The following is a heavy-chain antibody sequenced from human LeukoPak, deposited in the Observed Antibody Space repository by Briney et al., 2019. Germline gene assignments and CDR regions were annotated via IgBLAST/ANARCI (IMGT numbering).Heavy chain of an antibody. V-gene: IGHV3-74*01. CDR3: VRDRIGFDP. D-gene: IGHD3-16*02. CDR2: VYSDGSTT. CDR1: GFTFNNYW. J-gene: IGHJ5*02. Sequence: PGGSLXXSCAAFGFTFNNYWMHWVRQAPGKGLVWVSRVYSDGSTTAYADSVKGRFTVSRDNAKNTVFLQMNSLRAEDTAVYYCVRDRIGFDPWGQGTLVTVSS.